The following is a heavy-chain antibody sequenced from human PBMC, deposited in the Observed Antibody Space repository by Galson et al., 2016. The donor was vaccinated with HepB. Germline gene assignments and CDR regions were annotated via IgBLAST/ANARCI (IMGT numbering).Heavy chain of an antibody. CDR1: GFSLTTTGMC. J-gene: IGHJ6*02. CDR3: ARTAGYTASWYGGGVFYYGMDV. V-gene: IGHV2-70*01. CDR2: IDWEDNK. Sequence: PALVKPTQTLTLICTFSGFSLTTTGMCVSWIRQPPGKALEWLALIDWEDNKYYSTSLKTRLTISKDTSKNQVVLRMTSMAPEDTGTYYCARTAGYTASWYGGGVFYYGMDVWGQGTTVTVSS. D-gene: IGHD6-13*01.